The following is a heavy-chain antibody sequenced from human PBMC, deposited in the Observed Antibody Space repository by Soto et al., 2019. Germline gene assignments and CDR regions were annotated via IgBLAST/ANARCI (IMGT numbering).Heavy chain of an antibody. CDR2: IYHSGST. CDR3: ARARDSSVWYEGFYFDY. V-gene: IGHV4-30-2*01. Sequence: SETLSLTCAVSGGSISSGGYSWSWIRQPPGKGLEWIGYIYHSGSTYYNPSLKSRVTISVDRSKNQFSLKLSSVTAADTAVYYCARARDSSVWYEGFYFDYWGQGTMVTVYS. J-gene: IGHJ4*02. CDR1: GGSISSGGYS. D-gene: IGHD6-13*01.